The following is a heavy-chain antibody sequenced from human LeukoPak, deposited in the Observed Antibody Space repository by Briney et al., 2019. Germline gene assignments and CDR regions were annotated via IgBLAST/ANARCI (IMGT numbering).Heavy chain of an antibody. V-gene: IGHV1-69*13. D-gene: IGHD3/OR15-3a*01. Sequence: SVKVSCKASGGTFSSYAISWVRQAPGQGPEWMGGIIPIFGTANYAQKFQGRVTITADESTSTAYMELSSLRSEDTAVYYCARFRTGDDAFDIWGQGTMVTVSS. J-gene: IGHJ3*02. CDR1: GGTFSSYA. CDR2: IIPIFGTA. CDR3: ARFRTGDDAFDI.